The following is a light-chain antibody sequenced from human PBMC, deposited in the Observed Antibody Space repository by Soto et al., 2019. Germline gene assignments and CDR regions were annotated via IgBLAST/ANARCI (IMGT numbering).Light chain of an antibody. CDR3: QSYDSTVSGLQGV. J-gene: IGLJ3*02. CDR2: ANN. CDR1: SSNIGAGYD. Sequence: QSVLTHPHSVSGAPGQRVTISCTGSSSNIGAGYDVHWYQQLPGTAPKLLIYANNNRPSGVPGRFSGSKSGTSASLAITGLQPEDDANYYCQSYDSTVSGLQGVFGGGTKLTVL. V-gene: IGLV1-40*01.